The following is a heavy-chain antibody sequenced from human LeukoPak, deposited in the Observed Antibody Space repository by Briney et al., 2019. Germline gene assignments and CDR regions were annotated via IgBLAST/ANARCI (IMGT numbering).Heavy chain of an antibody. Sequence: GGSLRLSCAASGFTFSSYAMSWVRQAPGKGLEWVSGITGGGGNTYYADSVKGRFTISRDNSKNTLYLQMSSLRAEDTAIYYCVKDTSTRWYSSTPLPGDYWGQGTLVTVSS. V-gene: IGHV3-23*01. CDR1: GFTFSSYA. D-gene: IGHD6-13*01. CDR3: VKDTSTRWYSSTPLPGDY. CDR2: ITGGGGNT. J-gene: IGHJ4*02.